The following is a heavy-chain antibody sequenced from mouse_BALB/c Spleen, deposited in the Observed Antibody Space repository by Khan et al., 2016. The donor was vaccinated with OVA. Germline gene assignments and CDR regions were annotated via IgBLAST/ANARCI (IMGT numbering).Heavy chain of an antibody. D-gene: IGHD2-14*01. CDR2: MTYSGYT. CDR1: GDSITSGY. Sequence: EVQLVESGPSLVQPSQTLSLTCSVTGDSITSGYWSWIRKFPGNKLEYMGYMTYSGYTYYNPSLKSRISITRHTSKNQYYLQLNSVTTEDTATYYCARSTYRYAFAYWGQGTLVTVSA. J-gene: IGHJ3*01. CDR3: ARSTYRYAFAY. V-gene: IGHV3-8*02.